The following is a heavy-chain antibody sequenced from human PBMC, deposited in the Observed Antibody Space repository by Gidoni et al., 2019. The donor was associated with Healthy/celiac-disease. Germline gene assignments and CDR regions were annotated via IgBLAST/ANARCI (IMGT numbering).Heavy chain of an antibody. CDR3: AKGTATRFGGVDYYYYGMDV. J-gene: IGHJ6*02. V-gene: IGHV3-9*01. Sequence: EVQLVESGGGLVQPGRSLRLSCAASGFTFDDYAMPWVRQAPGKGLEWVSGISWNSGSIGYADSVKGRFTISRDNAKNSLYLQMNSLRAEDTALYYCAKGTATRFGGVDYYYYGMDVWGQGTTVTVSS. CDR2: ISWNSGSI. D-gene: IGHD3-10*01. CDR1: GFTFDDYA.